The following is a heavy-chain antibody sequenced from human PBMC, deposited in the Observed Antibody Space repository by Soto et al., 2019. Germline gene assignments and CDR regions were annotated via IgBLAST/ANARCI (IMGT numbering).Heavy chain of an antibody. Sequence: QVQLVQSGAEVKKPGASVKVSCKASGYTFTSYYMHWVRQAPGQGLEWMGIINPSGGSTSYAQKCQGRVTMTRDTSTSTVYMELSSLRSEDTAVYYGARRLGTYGVVWGQGTMVTVSS. CDR1: GYTFTSYY. J-gene: IGHJ3*01. V-gene: IGHV1-46*01. CDR3: ARRLGTYGVV. D-gene: IGHD4-17*01. CDR2: INPSGGST.